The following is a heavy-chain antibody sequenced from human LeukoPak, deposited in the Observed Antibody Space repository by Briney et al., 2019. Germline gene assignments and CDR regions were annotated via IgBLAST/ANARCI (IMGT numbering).Heavy chain of an antibody. D-gene: IGHD2-15*01. CDR3: ARDCSGGSCYGAFDI. CDR1: GASIRSGDYY. J-gene: IGHJ3*02. Sequence: PSETLSLNCTVSGASIRSGDYYWSWIRQPPGKGLEWIGYIYDSGSTYYNPSLKSRITISVDTSENRFSLKLSSVTAADTAVYYCARDCSGGSCYGAFDIWGQGTMVTVSS. V-gene: IGHV4-30-4*01. CDR2: IYDSGST.